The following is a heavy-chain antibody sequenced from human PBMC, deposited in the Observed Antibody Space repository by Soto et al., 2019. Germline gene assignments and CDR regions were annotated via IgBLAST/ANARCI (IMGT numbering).Heavy chain of an antibody. Sequence: PGGSLRLSCAASGFTFSSYAMSWVRQAPGKGLEWVSTISASGGSTYHADSVKGRFTISRDNSENTLYLQMNSLRDEDTAAYYCAKDMRGSANYYIYGMDVWGQGTTVTVSS. CDR3: AKDMRGSANYYIYGMDV. J-gene: IGHJ6*02. CDR2: ISASGGST. V-gene: IGHV3-23*01. CDR1: GFTFSSYA. D-gene: IGHD3-10*01.